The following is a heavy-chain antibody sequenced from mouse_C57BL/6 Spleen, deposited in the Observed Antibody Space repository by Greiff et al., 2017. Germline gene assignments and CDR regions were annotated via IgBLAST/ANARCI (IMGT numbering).Heavy chain of an antibody. Sequence: EVQVVESGGGLVKPGGSLKLSCAASGFTFSDYGMHWVRQAPEKGLEWVAYISSGSSTIYYADTVKGRFTISRDNAKNTLFLQMTSLRSEDTAMYYGARELRLEGDYFDYWGQGTTLTVSS. D-gene: IGHD3-2*02. CDR3: ARELRLEGDYFDY. CDR1: GFTFSDYG. V-gene: IGHV5-17*01. J-gene: IGHJ2*01. CDR2: ISSGSSTI.